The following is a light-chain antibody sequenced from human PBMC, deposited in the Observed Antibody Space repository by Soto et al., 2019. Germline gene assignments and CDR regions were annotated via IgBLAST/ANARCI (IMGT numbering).Light chain of an antibody. CDR2: GTY. CDR1: QSISSTY. J-gene: IGKJ2*01. V-gene: IGKV3-20*01. Sequence: EIVLTQSPGTLSLSPGERATLSCRTSQSISSTYLDWYQQKPGQAPRLLIYGTYSRATGIPDRFSGSGSGRDFTLTISRLEPEDFAVYYCQQYGTSPPVYTFGQGTKLEIK. CDR3: QQYGTSPPVYT.